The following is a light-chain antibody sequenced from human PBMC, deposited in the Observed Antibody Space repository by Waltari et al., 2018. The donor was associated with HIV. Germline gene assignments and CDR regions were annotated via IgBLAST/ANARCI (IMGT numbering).Light chain of an antibody. CDR2: GKN. V-gene: IGLV1-40*01. J-gene: IGLJ2*01. Sequence: SVLTQPPSVSGAPGQRVTISCTGSSSNIGARFDVHWYQQLPGTAPKLLIYGKNNRPSGVPDRFSVSKSGTSASLAITGLQAEDEADYYCQSYDSSLSGSVFGGGTK. CDR3: QSYDSSLSGSV. CDR1: SSNIGARFD.